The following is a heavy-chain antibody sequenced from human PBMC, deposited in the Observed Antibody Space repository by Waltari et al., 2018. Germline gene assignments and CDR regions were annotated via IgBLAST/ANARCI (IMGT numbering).Heavy chain of an antibody. D-gene: IGHD6-6*01. CDR1: GGSFSGYY. J-gene: IGHJ5*02. V-gene: IGHV4-34*01. CDR3: ARSIAAFSKTHWFDP. CDR2: INHSGRT. Sequence: QVQLQQWGAGLLKPSETLSLTCAVYGGSFSGYYWSWIRQPPGKGLEWIGEINHSGRTNYNPSIKSRVTISVDTSKNQFSLKLSSVTAADTTVYYCARSIAAFSKTHWFDPWGQGTLVTVSS.